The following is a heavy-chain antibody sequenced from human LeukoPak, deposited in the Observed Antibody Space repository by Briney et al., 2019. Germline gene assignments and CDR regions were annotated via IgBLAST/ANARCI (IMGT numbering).Heavy chain of an antibody. J-gene: IGHJ4*02. V-gene: IGHV1-2*02. Sequence: ASVKVSCKASGYTFTGYYMYWVRQAPGQGLEWMGWIDPNSGGTNYAQKFQGRVTMTRDTSISTAYMELSRLRSDDTAVYYCARVALGGVLNFDYWGQGTLVTVSS. CDR3: ARVALGGVLNFDY. CDR1: GYTFTGYY. CDR2: IDPNSGGT. D-gene: IGHD3-16*01.